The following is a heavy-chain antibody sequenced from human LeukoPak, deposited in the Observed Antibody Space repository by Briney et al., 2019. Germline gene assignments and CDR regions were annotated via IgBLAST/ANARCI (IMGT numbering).Heavy chain of an antibody. CDR1: GFTVSSHY. J-gene: IGHJ4*02. D-gene: IGHD2-15*01. CDR2: IYSGGST. V-gene: IGHV3-53*01. Sequence: GGSLRLSCAASGFTVSSHYTSWVRQAPGQGLEWVSVIYSGGSTYYADSVKGRFTISRDNPKNTLYLQMNSLRAEDTAVYYCARGGVRLVGLDYFDHWGQGTLVTVSS. CDR3: ARGGVRLVGLDYFDH.